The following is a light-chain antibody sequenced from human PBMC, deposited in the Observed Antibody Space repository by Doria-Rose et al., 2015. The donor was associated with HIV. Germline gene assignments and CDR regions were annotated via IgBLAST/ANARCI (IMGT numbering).Light chain of an antibody. V-gene: IGLV2-14*01. Sequence: QSVLIQPASVSGSPGQSITISCTGTSSDIGAYIYVSWYQQHPGKAHKLMIYEVDNRPSGVSNRFSGSKSGNTASLTISGPQAEDEADYYCSSYTTSSSYVFGIGTKVTVL. CDR2: EVD. CDR3: SSYTTSSSYV. J-gene: IGLJ1*01. CDR1: SSDIGAYIY.